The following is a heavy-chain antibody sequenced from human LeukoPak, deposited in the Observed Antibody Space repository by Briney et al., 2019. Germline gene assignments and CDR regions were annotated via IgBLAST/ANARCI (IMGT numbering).Heavy chain of an antibody. D-gene: IGHD2-2*01. J-gene: IGHJ4*02. CDR1: GFTFSSYA. Sequence: GGSLRLSCAASGFTFSSYAMYWVRQAPGKGLEWVSAISSSGATTYYADSVKGRFTISRDNSKNTLFLQMDSLRAEDTAVHYCAKDSTSGRYALDYWGQGTLVTVPS. CDR2: ISSSGATT. V-gene: IGHV3-23*01. CDR3: AKDSTSGRYALDY.